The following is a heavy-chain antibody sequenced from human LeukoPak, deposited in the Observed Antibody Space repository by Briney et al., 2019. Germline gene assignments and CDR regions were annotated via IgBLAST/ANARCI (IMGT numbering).Heavy chain of an antibody. V-gene: IGHV3-23*01. CDR1: GFTFSSYA. CDR3: AKDHYWSIDY. D-gene: IGHD3-3*01. J-gene: IGHJ4*02. Sequence: GGSLRLSCAASGFTFSSYAMSWVRQAPGKGLEWVSAISGSGDSTYYGDSVKGRFTISRDNSKNTLYLQMNSLRAEDTGVYYCAKDHYWSIDYWGRGTLVTVSS. CDR2: ISGSGDST.